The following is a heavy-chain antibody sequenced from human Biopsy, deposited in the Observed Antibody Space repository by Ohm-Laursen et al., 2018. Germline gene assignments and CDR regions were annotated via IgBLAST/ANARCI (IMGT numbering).Heavy chain of an antibody. J-gene: IGHJ2*01. CDR2: ISYNERT. CDR3: VREPKTGTAEAWYFDL. V-gene: IGHV4-31*03. Sequence: TLSLTCRVSGASVKTSGYFWAWIRQHPGKGLEWIGYISYNERTHYNPSLTSRLAISFDTSNNRISLQLRSVSVADTAVYYCVREPKTGTAEAWYFDLWGRGSPVTVPS. D-gene: IGHD3-9*01. CDR1: GASVKTSGYF.